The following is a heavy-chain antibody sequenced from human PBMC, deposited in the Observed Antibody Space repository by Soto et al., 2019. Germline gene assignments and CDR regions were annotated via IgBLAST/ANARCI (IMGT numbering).Heavy chain of an antibody. J-gene: IGHJ4*02. CDR2: ISAYNGNT. D-gene: IGHD2-2*01. CDR1: GYTFTSYG. CDR3: ARGYCSSTSCYYFDY. Sequence: GASVKVSCKASGYTFTSYGISWVRQAPGQGLEWMGWISAYNGNTNYAQKLQGRVTMTTDTSTSTAYMELRSLRSDDTAVYYCARGYCSSTSCYYFDYWGQGTLVTVSS. V-gene: IGHV1-18*01.